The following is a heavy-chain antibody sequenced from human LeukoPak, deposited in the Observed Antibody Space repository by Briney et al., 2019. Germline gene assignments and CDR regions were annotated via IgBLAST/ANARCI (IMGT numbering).Heavy chain of an antibody. Sequence: GGSLRLSCAASGFKFTNHAMHWVRQAPGKGLEWVGVISYDGPNKNYADSVKGRFTISRDNLRDTVYLQMNSVTADDTAVYYCARDRDWYDTNPNRPDPYDAPDFWGQGTMVTVSS. CDR3: ARDRDWYDTNPNRPDPYDAPDF. CDR1: GFKFTNHA. V-gene: IGHV3-30*04. CDR2: ISYDGPNK. D-gene: IGHD1-14*01. J-gene: IGHJ3*01.